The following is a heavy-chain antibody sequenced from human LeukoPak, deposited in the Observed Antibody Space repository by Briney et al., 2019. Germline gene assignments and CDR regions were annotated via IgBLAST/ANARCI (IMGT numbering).Heavy chain of an antibody. V-gene: IGHV4-59*01. D-gene: IGHD3-10*01. J-gene: IGHJ4*02. CDR1: GGSISGYH. Sequence: SETLSLTCIVSGGSISGYHWSWMWQPPGKGLEWIGYIYYSRSTNYNPSLKSRVTISVDTSKNQFSLKLSSVTAADTAVYYCARDLGVGDVDYWGQGTLVTVSS. CDR3: ARDLGVGDVDY. CDR2: IYYSRST.